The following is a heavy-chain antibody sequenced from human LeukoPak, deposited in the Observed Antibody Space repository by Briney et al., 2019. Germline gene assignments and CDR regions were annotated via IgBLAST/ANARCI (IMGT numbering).Heavy chain of an antibody. CDR1: GYSISSGYY. CDR3: ARDLYSSSWYQTQYFDY. J-gene: IGHJ4*02. D-gene: IGHD6-13*01. V-gene: IGHV4-38-2*02. CDR2: IYHSGST. Sequence: SETLSLTCAVSGYSISSGYYWGWIRQPPGKGLEWIGSIYHSGSTYYNPSLMSRVTISVDTSKNQFSLKLSSVTAADTAVYYCARDLYSSSWYQTQYFDYWGQGTLVTVSS.